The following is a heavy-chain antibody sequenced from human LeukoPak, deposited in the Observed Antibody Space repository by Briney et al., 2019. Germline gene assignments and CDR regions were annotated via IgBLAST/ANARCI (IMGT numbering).Heavy chain of an antibody. CDR2: ISSSGNTV. V-gene: IGHV3-48*04. CDR3: ARGPSVGSGWSPDL. Sequence: PGRSLRLSCAASGFTFSSYGMHWVRQAPEKGLEWVSYISSSGNTVYYADSVKGRFTISRDNAKNPLYLQMNSLRAEDTALYYCARGPSVGSGWSPDLWGQGTLVTVSS. CDR1: GFTFSSYG. D-gene: IGHD6-19*01. J-gene: IGHJ5*02.